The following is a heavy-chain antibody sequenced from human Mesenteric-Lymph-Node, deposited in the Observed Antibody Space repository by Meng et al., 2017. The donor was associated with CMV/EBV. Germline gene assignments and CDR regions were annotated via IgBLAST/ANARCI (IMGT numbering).Heavy chain of an antibody. V-gene: IGHV3-11*06. CDR3: AAGLLMFTTGDY. CDR2: ISSSSSYT. J-gene: IGHJ4*02. D-gene: IGHD1-1*01. CDR1: GFTFSDYY. Sequence: CAASGFTFSDYYMSWIRQAPGKGLEWVSYISSSSSYTNYADSVKGRFTISRDNAKNSLYLQMNSLRAEDTAVYYCAAGLLMFTTGDYWGQGTLVTVSS.